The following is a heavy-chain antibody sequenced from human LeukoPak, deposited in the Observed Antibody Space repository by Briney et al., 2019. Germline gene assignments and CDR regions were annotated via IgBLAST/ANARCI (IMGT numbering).Heavy chain of an antibody. D-gene: IGHD3-3*01. J-gene: IGHJ5*02. CDR2: IYYSGST. V-gene: IGHV4-39*07. Sequence: SETLSLTCTVSGGSISSSSYYWGWIRQPPGKGLEWIGSIYYSGSTYYNPSLKSRVTISVDTSKNQFSLKLSSVTAADTAVYYCARAASEDDFWSGYHPNWFDPWGQGTLVTVSS. CDR1: GGSISSSSYY. CDR3: ARAASEDDFWSGYHPNWFDP.